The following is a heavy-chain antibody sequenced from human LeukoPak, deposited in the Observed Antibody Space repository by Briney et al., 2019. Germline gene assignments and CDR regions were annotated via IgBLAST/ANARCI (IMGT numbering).Heavy chain of an antibody. CDR1: GGSFSGYF. D-gene: IGHD4-17*01. Sequence: SETLSLTCAVYGGSFSGYFWTWIRHPPGKGLEWIEEINHSGSTNYNPSLKSRVTITVDTSKSQFALKLSSMTAADTAVYYCARRGHVLDSGVDYWGQGTLVTVSS. J-gene: IGHJ4*02. V-gene: IGHV4-34*01. CDR3: ARRGHVLDSGVDY. CDR2: INHSGST.